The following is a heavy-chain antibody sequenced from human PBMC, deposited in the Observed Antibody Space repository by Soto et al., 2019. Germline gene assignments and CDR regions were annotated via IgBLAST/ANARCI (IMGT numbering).Heavy chain of an antibody. CDR1: GFTFSSYS. CDR3: ARDEQWLVVQPSV. J-gene: IGHJ6*02. D-gene: IGHD6-19*01. CDR2: ISSSSSTI. V-gene: IGHV3-48*01. Sequence: PGGSLRLSCAASGFTFSSYSMNWVRQAPGKGLEWVSYISSSSSTIYYADSVKGRFTISRDNAKNSLYLQMNSLRAEDTAVYYCARDEQWLVVQPSVWGQGTTVTVSS.